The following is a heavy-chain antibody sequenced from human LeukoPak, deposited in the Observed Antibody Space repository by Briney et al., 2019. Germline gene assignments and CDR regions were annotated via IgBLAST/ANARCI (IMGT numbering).Heavy chain of an antibody. CDR3: ARGSSYTSPYYFDY. D-gene: IGHD3-10*01. CDR1: GFTFNSYA. V-gene: IGHV3-23*01. J-gene: IGHJ4*02. CDR2: VRGGSGNT. Sequence: SGGSLRLSCAASGFTFNSYAMTWVRQAPGKGLEWVSTVRGGSGNTYYADSVKGRFTISRDNSKNTLYLQMNGLRDEDTAVYFCARGSSYTSPYYFDYWGQGTLVTVSS.